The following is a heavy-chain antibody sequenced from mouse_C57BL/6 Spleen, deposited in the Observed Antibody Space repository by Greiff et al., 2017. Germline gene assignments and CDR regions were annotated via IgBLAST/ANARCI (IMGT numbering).Heavy chain of an antibody. Sequence: EVQRVESGGGLVKPGGSLKLSCAASGFTFSDYGMHWVRQAPEKGLEWVAYISSGSSTIYYADTVKGRFTISRDNAKNTLFLQMTSLRSEDTAMYYCARGDFSTYAMDYWGQGTSVTVSS. CDR2: ISSGSSTI. CDR1: GFTFSDYG. J-gene: IGHJ4*01. CDR3: ARGDFSTYAMDY. V-gene: IGHV5-17*01. D-gene: IGHD2-5*01.